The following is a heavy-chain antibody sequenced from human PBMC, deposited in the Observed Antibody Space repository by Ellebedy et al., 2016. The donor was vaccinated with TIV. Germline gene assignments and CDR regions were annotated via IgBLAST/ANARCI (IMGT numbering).Heavy chain of an antibody. CDR1: GFTFSSYS. D-gene: IGHD2-2*01. Sequence: GESLKISXAASGFTFSSYSMNWVRQAPGKGLEWVSSISSSSSYIYYADSVKGRFTISRDNAKNSLYLQMNSLRAEDTAVYYCANPVPTPGAFDIWGQGTMVTVSS. V-gene: IGHV3-21*01. J-gene: IGHJ3*02. CDR3: ANPVPTPGAFDI. CDR2: ISSSSSYI.